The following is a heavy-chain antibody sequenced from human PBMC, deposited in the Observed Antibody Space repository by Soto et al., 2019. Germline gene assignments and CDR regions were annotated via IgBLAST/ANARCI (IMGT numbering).Heavy chain of an antibody. CDR2: IYYSGST. D-gene: IGHD1-20*01. Sequence: PSETLSLTCTVSGGSISSGGYYWSWIRQHPGKGLEWIGYIYYSGSTYYNPSLKSRVTISVDTSKNQFSLKLSSVTAADTAVYYSASVTGTTFHIDYWGQGTLVTVSS. V-gene: IGHV4-31*03. J-gene: IGHJ4*02. CDR3: ASVTGTTFHIDY. CDR1: GGSISSGGYY.